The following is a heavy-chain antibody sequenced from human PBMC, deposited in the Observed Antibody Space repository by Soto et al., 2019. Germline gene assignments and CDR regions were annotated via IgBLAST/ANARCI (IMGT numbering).Heavy chain of an antibody. CDR2: ISAYNGNT. J-gene: IGHJ6*02. Sequence: ASVKVSCKASGYTFTSYGISWVRQAPGQGLEWMGWISAYNGNTNYAQKLQGRVTMTTEKSTSTAYMELRSLRSDDTAVYYCAVGIAAAGTPPRYYYYYGREVWGQQTTVSTSS. V-gene: IGHV1-18*01. D-gene: IGHD6-13*01. CDR3: AVGIAAAGTPPRYYYYYGREV. CDR1: GYTFTSYG.